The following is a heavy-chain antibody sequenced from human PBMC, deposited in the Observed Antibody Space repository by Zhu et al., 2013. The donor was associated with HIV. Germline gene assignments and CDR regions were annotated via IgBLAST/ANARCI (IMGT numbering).Heavy chain of an antibody. V-gene: IGHV3-48*04. D-gene: IGHD3-9*01. Sequence: EVQLLESGGGLVQPGGSLRLSCAASGFTFSSYSMNWVRQAPGKGLEWVSYISSSSSTIYYADSVKGRFTISRDNAKNSLYLQMNSLRAEDTAVYYCARGDYDILTGYREGWFDPWGQGTLVTVSS. J-gene: IGHJ5*02. CDR2: ISSSSSTI. CDR1: GFTFSSYS. CDR3: ARGDYDILTGYREGWFDP.